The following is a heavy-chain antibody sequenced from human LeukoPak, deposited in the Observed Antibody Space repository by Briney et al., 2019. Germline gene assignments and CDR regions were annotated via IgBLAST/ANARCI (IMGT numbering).Heavy chain of an antibody. D-gene: IGHD3-22*01. CDR1: GFTFSTYE. CDR3: ASYYYDSSGYNPDAFDI. V-gene: IGHV3-48*03. J-gene: IGHJ3*02. Sequence: GGSLRLSCAASGFTFSTYEMNWVRQAPGKGLEWVSYISSSGDTIYYADSVKGRFTISRDNAKNSLYLQMNSLRAEDTAVYYCASYYYDSSGYNPDAFDIWGQGTMVTVSS. CDR2: ISSSGDTI.